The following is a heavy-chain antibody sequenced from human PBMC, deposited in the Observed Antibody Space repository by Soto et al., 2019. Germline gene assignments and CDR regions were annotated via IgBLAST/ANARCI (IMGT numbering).Heavy chain of an antibody. CDR3: ARFSGDQLERPWFDP. CDR1: GYGFTGYW. J-gene: IGHJ5*02. CDR2: IFPGGSQT. D-gene: IGHD1-1*01. Sequence: SGESLKIACKGSGYGFTGYWIGWVRQMPGKGLEWMGIIFPGGSQTRYSPSFQGQVTMSVDKSISTAYLQWSSLKASDTAMYYCARFSGDQLERPWFDPWGQGTLVTVSS. V-gene: IGHV5-51*01.